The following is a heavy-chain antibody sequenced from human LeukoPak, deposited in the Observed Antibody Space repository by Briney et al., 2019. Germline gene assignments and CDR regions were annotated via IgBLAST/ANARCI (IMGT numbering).Heavy chain of an antibody. Sequence: SETLSPTCAVYGGSFSGYYWSWIRQSPGKGLEWIGKINYSRSTNYNPSLKSRVTISVDTSKNQFSLKLSSVTAADTAVYYCARVDWLANYYYYMDVWGKGTTVTVSS. CDR1: GGSFSGYY. CDR3: ARVDWLANYYYYMDV. J-gene: IGHJ6*03. V-gene: IGHV4-34*01. CDR2: INYSRST. D-gene: IGHD2-21*01.